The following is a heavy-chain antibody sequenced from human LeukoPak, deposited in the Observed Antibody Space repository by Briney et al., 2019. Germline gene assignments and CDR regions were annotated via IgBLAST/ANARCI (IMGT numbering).Heavy chain of an antibody. CDR3: ARDLVGYCSSTSCYRCDY. J-gene: IGHJ4*02. CDR1: GYTFTGYY. D-gene: IGHD2-2*01. CDR2: INPNSGGT. Sequence: ASVKVSCKASGYTFTGYYMHWVRQAPGQGLEWMGWINPNSGGTNYAQKFQGRVTMTRDTSISTAYMELSRLRSDDTAVYYCARDLVGYCSSTSCYRCDYWGQGTLVTVSS. V-gene: IGHV1-2*02.